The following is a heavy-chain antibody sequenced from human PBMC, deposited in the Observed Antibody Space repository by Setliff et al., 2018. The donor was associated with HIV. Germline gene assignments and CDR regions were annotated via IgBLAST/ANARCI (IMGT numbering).Heavy chain of an antibody. Sequence: TLSLTCAVSGGSISSDNWWTWVRQAPGKGLEWIGEIYHSEYTNYNPSLKSRVSMSVDKSKNQFSVKLTSVTAADTAVYYCARGHCSGTNCYGVDYYGMDVWGQGTTVTVSS. CDR3: ARGHCSGTNCYGVDYYGMDV. D-gene: IGHD2-2*01. J-gene: IGHJ6*02. CDR2: IYHSEYT. CDR1: GGSISSDNW. V-gene: IGHV4-4*02.